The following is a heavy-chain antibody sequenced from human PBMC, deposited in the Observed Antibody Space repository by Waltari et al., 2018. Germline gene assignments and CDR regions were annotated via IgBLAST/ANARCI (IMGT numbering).Heavy chain of an antibody. CDR3: AKDHQWELLLPVFQFDY. J-gene: IGHJ4*02. CDR1: GFTFRSFG. CDR2: ISYEGSET. Sequence: QVQLVESGGGVVQPGRSLRLSWAASGFTFRSFGMHWARQAPGMGLEWVSFISYEGSETYYGDSVKGRFTISRDNFKNTLHLQMNSLRAEDTAVYYCAKDHQWELLLPVFQFDYWGQGTLVTVSS. D-gene: IGHD1-26*01. V-gene: IGHV3-30*18.